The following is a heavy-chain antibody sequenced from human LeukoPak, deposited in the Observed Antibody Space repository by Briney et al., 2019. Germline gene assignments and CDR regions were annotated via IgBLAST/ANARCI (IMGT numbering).Heavy chain of an antibody. J-gene: IGHJ3*01. V-gene: IGHV1-2*02. CDR1: GYTFTVYY. Sequence: ASVKVSCKASGYTFTVYYMHWVRQAPGQGLEWVGWINPNSGGTNFAQRFQDRVTMTRDTSISTAYMELSRLTSDDTAMYYCVRDVTDAFDVWSQGTMVTVSP. CDR3: VRDVTDAFDV. CDR2: INPNSGGT. D-gene: IGHD2-21*02.